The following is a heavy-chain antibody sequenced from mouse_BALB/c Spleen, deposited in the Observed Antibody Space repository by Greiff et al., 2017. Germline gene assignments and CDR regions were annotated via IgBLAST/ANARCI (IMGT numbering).Heavy chain of an antibody. V-gene: IGHV5-6-5*01. J-gene: IGHJ1*01. CDR2: ISSGGST. D-gene: IGHD1-1*01. CDR1: GFTFSSYA. CDR3: ARGYYYYGSSYVWYFEV. Sequence: EVKLMESGGGLVKPGGSLKLSCAASGFTFSSYALSWVRQTPEKRLEWVASISSGGSTYYPDSVKGRFTISRDNARNILYLQMSSLRSGDTAMYYCARGYYYYGSSYVWYFEVWGAGTTVTVAS.